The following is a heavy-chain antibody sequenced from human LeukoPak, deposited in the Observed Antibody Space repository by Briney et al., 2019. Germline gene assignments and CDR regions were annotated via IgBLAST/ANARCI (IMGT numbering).Heavy chain of an antibody. CDR2: IYTSGST. CDR1: GGSISSGSYY. V-gene: IGHV4-61*02. CDR3: ARVYGSGYDFRGAFDI. J-gene: IGHJ3*02. D-gene: IGHD5-12*01. Sequence: SETLSLTCTVSGGSISSGSYYWNWIRQPAGKGLEWIGRIYTSGSTNYNPSLKSRVTISVDTSKNQFSLKLSSVTAADTAVYYCARVYGSGYDFRGAFDIWGQGTMVTVSS.